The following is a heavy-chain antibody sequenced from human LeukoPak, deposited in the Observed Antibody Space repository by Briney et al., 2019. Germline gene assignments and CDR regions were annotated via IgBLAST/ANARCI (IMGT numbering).Heavy chain of an antibody. CDR3: AKGVGTSYHYHMDV. CDR2: ISWNSYDI. Sequence: GGSLRLSCAASGFTFDEYAMHWVRQPPGKGLEWDSGISWNSYDIGYADSVKGRFTISRDNAKNSLYLQMNSLRAEDMALYYCAKGVGTSYHYHMDVWGKGTTVIVSS. J-gene: IGHJ6*03. V-gene: IGHV3-9*03. D-gene: IGHD1-26*01. CDR1: GFTFDEYA.